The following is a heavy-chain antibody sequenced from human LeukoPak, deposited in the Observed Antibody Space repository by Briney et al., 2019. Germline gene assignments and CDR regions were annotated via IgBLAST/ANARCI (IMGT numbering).Heavy chain of an antibody. Sequence: ASVKVSRKASGYTFTGYYMHWVRQAPGQGLEWMGWINPNSGGTNYAQKLQGRVTMTTDTSTSTAYMELRSLRSDDTAVYYCARDGIEYSSSFDYWGQGTLVTVSS. V-gene: IGHV1-2*02. J-gene: IGHJ4*02. CDR1: GYTFTGYY. D-gene: IGHD6-6*01. CDR3: ARDGIEYSSSFDY. CDR2: INPNSGGT.